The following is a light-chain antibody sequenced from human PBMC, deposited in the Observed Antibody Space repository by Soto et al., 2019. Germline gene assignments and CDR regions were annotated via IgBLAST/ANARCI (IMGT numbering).Light chain of an antibody. CDR3: QQRSDWPT. V-gene: IGKV3-11*01. Sequence: EIVLTQSPATLSLSPGERATLSCRASQSVGSFLAWYQQKNGQVPRLLIYDASIRATGIPARFSGSGSGTDFTLTISSLEPEDFAVYYCQQRSDWPTFGGGTMVEIK. J-gene: IGKJ4*01. CDR2: DAS. CDR1: QSVGSF.